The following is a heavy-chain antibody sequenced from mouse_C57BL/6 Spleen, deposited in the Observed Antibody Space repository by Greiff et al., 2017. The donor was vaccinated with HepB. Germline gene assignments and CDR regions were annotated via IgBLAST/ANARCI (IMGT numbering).Heavy chain of an antibody. V-gene: IGHV1-42*01. Sequence: EVQLQQSGPELVKPGASVKISCKASGYSFTGYYMNWVKQSPEKSLEWIGEINPSTGGTTYNQKFKAKATLTVDKSSSTAYMQPKSLTSEDSAVYYCAREGYEPPMDYWGQGTSVTVSS. CDR3: AREGYEPPMDY. CDR1: GYSFTGYY. CDR2: INPSTGGT. J-gene: IGHJ4*01. D-gene: IGHD2-3*01.